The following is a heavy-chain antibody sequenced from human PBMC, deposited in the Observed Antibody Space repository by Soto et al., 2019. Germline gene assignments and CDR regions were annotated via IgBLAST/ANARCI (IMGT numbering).Heavy chain of an antibody. Sequence: ASVKVSCKASGYTFTSYDINWVRQATGQGLEWMGWMNPNSGNTGYAQKFQGRVTMTRNTSISTAYMELSSLRSEDTAVYYCASSRDHYDFWSGTTYYYMDVWGKGTTVTGSS. J-gene: IGHJ6*03. V-gene: IGHV1-8*01. CDR2: MNPNSGNT. CDR3: ASSRDHYDFWSGTTYYYMDV. CDR1: GYTFTSYD. D-gene: IGHD3-3*01.